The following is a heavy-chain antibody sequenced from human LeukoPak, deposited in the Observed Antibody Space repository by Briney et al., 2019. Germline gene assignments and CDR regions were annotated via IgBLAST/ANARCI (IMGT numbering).Heavy chain of an antibody. CDR3: TRRGTRVVVEPITTNPTPAFDY. Sequence: PSETLSLTCTVSGGSISTSGYYWGWIRQPPGKGLEWIGGIFYSGTTHYSPSLERRVTVSADTSRNQFSLKMRSVSAADTAIYYCTRRGTRVVVEPITTNPTPAFDYWGQGILVTVSS. CDR1: GGSISTSGYY. D-gene: IGHD2-2*01. J-gene: IGHJ4*02. V-gene: IGHV4-39*01. CDR2: IFYSGTT.